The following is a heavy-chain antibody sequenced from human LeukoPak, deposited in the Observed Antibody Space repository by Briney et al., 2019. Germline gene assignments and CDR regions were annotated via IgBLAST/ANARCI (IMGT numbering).Heavy chain of an antibody. CDR2: INHRGSA. J-gene: IGHJ2*01. CDR1: GGSFSVYY. CDR3: ARPSHCWYFDL. V-gene: IGHV4-34*01. Sequence: SETLSLTCAVYGGSFSVYYWSWIRQPPGKGLWWSGEINHRGSANYNLSLKSRVTISVDTSKNQFSLKLSSVTAADTAVYYCARPSHCWYFDLWGRGTLVTVSS.